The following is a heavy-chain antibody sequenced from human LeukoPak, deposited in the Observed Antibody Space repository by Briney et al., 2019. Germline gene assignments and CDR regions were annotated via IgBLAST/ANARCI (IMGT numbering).Heavy chain of an antibody. Sequence: GESLKISCKGSGYSFPTYWIAWVRQMPGKGLEWMGIIYPGDSDTRYSPSFQGQVTISADKSISTAYLQWSGLKASDTAMYYCARRVESGSSFDYWGQGTLVSVSS. J-gene: IGHJ4*02. V-gene: IGHV5-51*01. CDR1: GYSFPTYW. CDR2: IYPGDSDT. D-gene: IGHD3-3*01. CDR3: ARRVESGSSFDY.